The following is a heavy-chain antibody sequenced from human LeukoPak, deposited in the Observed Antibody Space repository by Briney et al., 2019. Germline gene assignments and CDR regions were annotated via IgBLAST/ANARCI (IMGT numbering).Heavy chain of an antibody. Sequence: GESLKISCKASGYTFTGYYMHWVRQAPGQGLEWMGWINPNSGGTNYAQKFQGRVTMTRDTSISTAYMELSRLRSDDTAVYYCASISRERYCSSTSCYIDAFDIWGQGTMVTVSS. CDR2: INPNSGGT. V-gene: IGHV1-2*02. CDR1: GYTFTGYY. CDR3: ASISRERYCSSTSCYIDAFDI. D-gene: IGHD2-2*02. J-gene: IGHJ3*02.